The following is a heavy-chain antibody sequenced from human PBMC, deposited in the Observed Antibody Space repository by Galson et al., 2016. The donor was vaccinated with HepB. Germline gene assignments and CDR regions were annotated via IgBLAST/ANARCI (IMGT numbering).Heavy chain of an antibody. J-gene: IGHJ6*02. V-gene: IGHV3-74*01. D-gene: IGHD2-8*01. CDR2: IKSDGRET. CDR1: GFTFSSYW. Sequence: SLRLSCAASGFTFSSYWMHWVRQAPGKGLVWVSRIKSDGRETTYADSVKGRFTITRDNAKNTLYLQMNSLRADDTAVYYCASDRVFYCMDVWGQGTTVTVSS. CDR3: ASDRVFYCMDV.